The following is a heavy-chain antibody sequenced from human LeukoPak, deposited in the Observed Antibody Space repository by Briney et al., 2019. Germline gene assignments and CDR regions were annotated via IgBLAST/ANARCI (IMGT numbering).Heavy chain of an antibody. CDR1: GYTFTNYY. CDR2: IIRSGGST. J-gene: IGHJ3*01. CDR3: ARGYCSGGGCSVLDAFDG. D-gene: IGHD2-15*01. V-gene: IGHV1-46*01. Sequence: GSVKVSCKTSGYTFTNYYIHWVRRAPGQGLEWMGKIIRSGGSTSYPQKFQGRVTMTRDTSTTTVYMELSTLRSEDTAIYYCARGYCSGGGCSVLDAFDGWGQGTMVTVSS.